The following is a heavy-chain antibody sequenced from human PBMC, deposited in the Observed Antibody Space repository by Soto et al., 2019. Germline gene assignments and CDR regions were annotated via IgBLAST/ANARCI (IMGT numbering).Heavy chain of an antibody. CDR3: ASITHNDYGLF. D-gene: IGHD4-17*01. Sequence: PGGSLRLSCAASGFPFSSYGMHWVRQAPGKGLDWVAVIWYDGSNKDYADSVKGRFTISRDNAKNSLYLQMNSLRDEDTAVYYCASITHNDYGLFWGQGVLVTVSS. J-gene: IGHJ4*02. CDR2: IWYDGSNK. V-gene: IGHV3-33*01. CDR1: GFPFSSYG.